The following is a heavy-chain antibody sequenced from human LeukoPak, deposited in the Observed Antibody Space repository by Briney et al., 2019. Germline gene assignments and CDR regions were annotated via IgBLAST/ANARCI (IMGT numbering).Heavy chain of an antibody. CDR2: ISYRGST. CDR1: GGSVSSGSYY. CDR3: ARGPYDYESQSAGFDY. V-gene: IGHV4-31*03. J-gene: IGHJ4*02. Sequence: SETLSLTCTVSGGSVSSGSYYWSWIRQHPGKGLEWIGYISYRGSTYNNPSLKSRATISVDTSKNQFSLRLSSVTAADTAVYYCARGPYDYESQSAGFDYWGQGTLVTVSS. D-gene: IGHD3-22*01.